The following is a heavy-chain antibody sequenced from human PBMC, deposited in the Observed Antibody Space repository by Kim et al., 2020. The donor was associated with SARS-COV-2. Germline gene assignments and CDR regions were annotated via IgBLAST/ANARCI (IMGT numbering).Heavy chain of an antibody. D-gene: IGHD3-22*01. V-gene: IGHV1-58*01. Sequence: SVKVSCKASGFTFTSSAVQWVRQARGQRLEWIGWIVVGSGNTNHAQKFQERVTITRDMSTSTAYMELSSLRSEDTAVYYCAADLRLIYYDSSSVIRYFQHWGQGTLVTVSS. J-gene: IGHJ1*01. CDR1: GFTFTSSA. CDR2: IVVGSGNT. CDR3: AADLRLIYYDSSSVIRYFQH.